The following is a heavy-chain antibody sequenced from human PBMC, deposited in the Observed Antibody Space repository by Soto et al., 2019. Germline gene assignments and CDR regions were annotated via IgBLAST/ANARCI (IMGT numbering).Heavy chain of an antibody. D-gene: IGHD3-9*01. J-gene: IGHJ3*02. V-gene: IGHV1-2*04. CDR2: INPNSGGT. CDR1: GYTFTSFG. CDR3: ARSPMRYFDWFPHDAFDI. Sequence: ASVKVSYKTSGYTFTSFGISWVRQAPGQGLEWMGWINPNSGGTNYAQKFQGWVTMTRDTSISTAYMELSRLRSDDTAVYYCARSPMRYFDWFPHDAFDIWGQGTMVTVSS.